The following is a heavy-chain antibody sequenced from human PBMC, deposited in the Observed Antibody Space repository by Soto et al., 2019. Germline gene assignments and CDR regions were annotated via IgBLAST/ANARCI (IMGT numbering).Heavy chain of an antibody. D-gene: IGHD6-19*01. J-gene: IGHJ6*02. CDR3: ARPEPAVAGSSGLDV. CDR2: ISGYRGNT. CDR1: SYTFSTYG. Sequence: XSVKGSCNAPSYTFSTYGFIWVRQAPRRGLEWMGWISGYRGNTKYAQKFQGRVTMTTDTYTSTAYMELRSLRSDDTAVYYCARPEPAVAGSSGLDVCGQRTTVTVSS. V-gene: IGHV1-18*01.